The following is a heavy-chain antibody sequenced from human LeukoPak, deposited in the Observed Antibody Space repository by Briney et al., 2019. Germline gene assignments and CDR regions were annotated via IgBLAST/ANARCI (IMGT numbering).Heavy chain of an antibody. Sequence: ASVKVSSKASGYTFTGYYMHWVRQAPGQGLEWMGWINPNSGGTNYAQKFQGRVTMTRDTSISTAYMELSRLRSDDTAVYYCARDADYYDSSGYYAGYFDYWGQGTLVTVSS. CDR1: GYTFTGYY. CDR2: INPNSGGT. J-gene: IGHJ4*02. CDR3: ARDADYYDSSGYYAGYFDY. D-gene: IGHD3-22*01. V-gene: IGHV1-2*02.